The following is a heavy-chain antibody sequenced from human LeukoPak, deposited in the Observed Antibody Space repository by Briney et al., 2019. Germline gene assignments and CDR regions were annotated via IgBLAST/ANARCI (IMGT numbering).Heavy chain of an antibody. V-gene: IGHV4-59*01. CDR1: GDSISGYY. D-gene: IGHD2-2*01. CDR3: ARDKKGSSCYDF. Sequence: SETLSLTCAVSGDSISGYYLSWIRQPPGKGLEWIGFAYHSGSTTRNPSLESRVTISVDTSTNQVSLKLSSVTAADTAVYYCARDKKGSSCYDFWGQGTLVTVSS. J-gene: IGHJ4*02. CDR2: AYHSGST.